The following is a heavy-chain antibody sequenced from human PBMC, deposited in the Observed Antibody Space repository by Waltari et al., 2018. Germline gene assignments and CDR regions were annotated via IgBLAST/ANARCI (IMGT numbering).Heavy chain of an antibody. CDR2: INHSGSP. J-gene: IGHJ6*02. Sequence: QVQLQQWGAGLLKPSETLSLTCAVYGGSFSGYYWSWIRQPPGKGLEWIGEINHSGSPDYNPSLKSRVTISVDTSKNQFSLKLSSVTAADTAVYYCASLYGGNPVRYYYYGMDVWGQGTTVTVSS. D-gene: IGHD4-17*01. CDR1: GGSFSGYY. CDR3: ASLYGGNPVRYYYYGMDV. V-gene: IGHV4-34*01.